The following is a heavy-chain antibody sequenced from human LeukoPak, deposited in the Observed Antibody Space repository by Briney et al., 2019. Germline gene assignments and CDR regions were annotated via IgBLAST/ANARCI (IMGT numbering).Heavy chain of an antibody. CDR3: AKDIGSSWYLDY. V-gene: IGHV3-30*18. CDR1: GFTFSSYG. Sequence: GGALRLSCAASGFTFSSYGMHGVRQAPGKGLEGVAVISYDGSNKYYADSVKGRFTISRDNSKNTLYLQMNSLRAEDTAVYYCAKDIGSSWYLDYWGQGTLLTVSS. D-gene: IGHD6-13*01. CDR2: ISYDGSNK. J-gene: IGHJ4*02.